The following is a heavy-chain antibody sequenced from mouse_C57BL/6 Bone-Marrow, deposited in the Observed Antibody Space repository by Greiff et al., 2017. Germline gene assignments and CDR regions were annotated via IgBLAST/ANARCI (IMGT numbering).Heavy chain of an antibody. CDR1: GYSFTGYY. J-gene: IGHJ3*01. CDR2: INPSTGGT. D-gene: IGHD3-2*02. V-gene: IGHV1-42*01. CDR3: ARRRQLRPCAY. Sequence: VQLQQSGPELVKPGASVKISCKASGYSFTGYYMNWVKQSPEKSLEWIGEINPSTGGTTYNQKFKAKATLTVDKSSSTAYMQLKSLTSEDSAVYYCARRRQLRPCAYWGQGTLVTVSA.